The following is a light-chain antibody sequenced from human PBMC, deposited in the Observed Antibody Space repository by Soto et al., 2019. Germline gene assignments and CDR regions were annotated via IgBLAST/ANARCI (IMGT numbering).Light chain of an antibody. CDR2: DSS. Sequence: DIVLTQSPGTLSLSPGERATLSCRASQSVSSSYLAWYQQKPGQAPRLLIYDSSTRATGIPDRFRGSGSGTDFTLTINSLDPDDFAVYYCQQYGSSVYTFGQGTKLEIK. J-gene: IGKJ2*01. CDR3: QQYGSSVYT. CDR1: QSVSSSY. V-gene: IGKV3-20*01.